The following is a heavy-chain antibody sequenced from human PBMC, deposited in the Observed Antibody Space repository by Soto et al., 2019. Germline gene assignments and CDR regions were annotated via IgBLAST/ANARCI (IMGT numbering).Heavy chain of an antibody. D-gene: IGHD5-18*01. CDR2: IYYSGST. J-gene: IGHJ4*02. V-gene: IGHV4-59*01. CDR1: GGSISSYY. CDR3: AIIVRGYSYGYFDE. Sequence: SETLSLTCTVSGGSISSYYWSWIRQPPGKGLEWIGYIYYSGSTNYNPSLKSRVTISVDTSKNQFSLKLSSVTAADTAVYYCAIIVRGYSYGYFDEWGQGTLVTVSS.